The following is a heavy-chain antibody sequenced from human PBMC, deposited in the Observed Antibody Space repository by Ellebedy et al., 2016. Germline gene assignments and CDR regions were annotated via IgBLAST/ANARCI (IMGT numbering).Heavy chain of an antibody. CDR2: ISGDGDTT. D-gene: IGHD4-17*01. Sequence: GESLKISCAPSGLTVSSFFMGWVRQAPGKGLEWISTISGDGDTTFSADSVKGRFTVSRDNSKYILYLHMNNLRADDTAVYYCRPGHYANLWGHGTLVTVSS. CDR3: RPGHYANL. V-gene: IGHV3-23*01. CDR1: GLTVSSFF. J-gene: IGHJ5*02.